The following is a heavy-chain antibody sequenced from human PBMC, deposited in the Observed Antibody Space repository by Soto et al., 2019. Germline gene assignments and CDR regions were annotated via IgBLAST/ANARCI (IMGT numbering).Heavy chain of an antibody. CDR2: IRTKAKSSTT. CDR1: GFTFSDYY. CDR3: ARDAGYTYDY. D-gene: IGHD5-18*01. Sequence: EVQLVESGGGLVQPGGSLRLSCAASGFTFSDYYIDWVRQAPGKVLEWVGRIRTKAKSSTTDYAASVRGRFTFSRDDSRNSVYLQMNSLKTEATAVYFCARDAGYTYDYWGQGTLVAVSS. V-gene: IGHV3-72*01. J-gene: IGHJ4*02.